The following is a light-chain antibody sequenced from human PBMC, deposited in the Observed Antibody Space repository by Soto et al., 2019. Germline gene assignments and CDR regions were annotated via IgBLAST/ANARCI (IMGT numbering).Light chain of an antibody. CDR3: KSYDSSLSGYVV. CDR1: SSNIGAGYD. CDR2: GNS. V-gene: IGLV1-40*01. J-gene: IGLJ2*01. Sequence: QAVVTQPPSVSGAPGQRVTISCTGSSSNIGAGYDVHWYQQLPGTAPKLLIYGNSNRPSGVPDRLSGSKSGTSASLAITGLQAEDEADYYCKSYDSSLSGYVVFGGGTKLTVL.